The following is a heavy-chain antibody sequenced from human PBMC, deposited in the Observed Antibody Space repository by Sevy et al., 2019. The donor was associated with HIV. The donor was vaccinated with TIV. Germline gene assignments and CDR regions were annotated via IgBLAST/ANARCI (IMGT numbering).Heavy chain of an antibody. J-gene: IGHJ6*02. CDR3: ARINLDGMDV. CDR2: ISAYNGNT. Sequence: ASVKVSFKASGYTFTNFAFSWVRQAPGQGLEWMGWISAYNGNTNYVQKLQGRVTMTTDTSTSTAYMELRSLRSDDTAVYYCARINLDGMDVWGQGTTVTVSS. V-gene: IGHV1-18*01. CDR1: GYTFTNFA.